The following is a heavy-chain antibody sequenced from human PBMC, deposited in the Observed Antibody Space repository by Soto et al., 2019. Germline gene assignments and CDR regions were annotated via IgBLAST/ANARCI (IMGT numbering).Heavy chain of an antibody. CDR2: ISGSGGDT. J-gene: IGHJ4*02. CDR1: GFTFSSYA. V-gene: IGHV3-23*01. Sequence: EVQLLESGGGLVQPGGSLRLSCAASGFTFSSYAMSWVRQAPGKGLEWVSIISGSGGDTYYADSVKGRFSISRDNSKNTLYLQMNSLRAEDTAVYYCAKGLGYNSGWYTFWGQGTLVTVSS. D-gene: IGHD6-19*01. CDR3: AKGLGYNSGWYTF.